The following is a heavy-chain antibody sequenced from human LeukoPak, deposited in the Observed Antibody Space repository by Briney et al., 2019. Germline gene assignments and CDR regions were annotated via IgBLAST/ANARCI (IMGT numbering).Heavy chain of an antibody. V-gene: IGHV3-30*18. Sequence: GGSLRLSCAASGFTFITYNMNWVRQAPGKGLEWVAVISYDGSNKYYADSVKGRFTISRDNSKNTLYLQMNSLRAEDTAVYYCAKDFTGGVDYWGQGTLVTVSS. D-gene: IGHD2-8*02. J-gene: IGHJ4*02. CDR3: AKDFTGGVDY. CDR1: GFTFITYN. CDR2: ISYDGSNK.